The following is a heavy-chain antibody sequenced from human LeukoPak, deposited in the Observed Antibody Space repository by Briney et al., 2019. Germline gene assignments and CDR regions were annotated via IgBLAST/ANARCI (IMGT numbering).Heavy chain of an antibody. D-gene: IGHD4/OR15-4a*01. Sequence: GGSLRLSCTVSGFIVSSNSMSWVRQAPGKGLEWVSFIYTDNTHYSDSVKGRFTISRDNSKNTLYLQMNSLRAEDTAVYYCARRAGAYSHPYDYWGQGTLVTVSS. J-gene: IGHJ4*02. CDR2: IYTDNT. V-gene: IGHV3-53*01. CDR1: GFIVSSNS. CDR3: ARRAGAYSHPYDY.